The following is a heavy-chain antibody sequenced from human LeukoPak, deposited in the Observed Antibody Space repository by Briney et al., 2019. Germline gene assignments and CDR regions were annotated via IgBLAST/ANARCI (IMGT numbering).Heavy chain of an antibody. CDR3: ARFDYGSGAYYINQ. CDR2: VYYTGST. J-gene: IGHJ4*02. Sequence: PSGTLSLTCAVSGDSISSYYWSWIRQPPGKGLEWIGYVYYTGSTSYNPSLKTRITMSVDTSKNQFSLKLNSVTAADTAVYYCARFDYGSGAYYINQWGQGTLVTVSS. D-gene: IGHD3-10*01. V-gene: IGHV4-59*01. CDR1: GDSISSYY.